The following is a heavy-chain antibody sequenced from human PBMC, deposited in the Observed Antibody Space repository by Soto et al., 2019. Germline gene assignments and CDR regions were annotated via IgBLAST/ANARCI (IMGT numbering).Heavy chain of an antibody. CDR1: GFTFSSYS. CDR2: ISTSSSYI. V-gene: IGHV3-21*04. J-gene: IGHJ6*02. Sequence: GSLRLSCAASGFTFSSYSMNWVRQAPGKGLEWVSGISTSSSYIYYADSVRGRFTITRDNSKNTLYLHMNSLRAEDTAIYYCAKGVQRDYDYFGLDVWGQGTTVTVSS. D-gene: IGHD1-1*01. CDR3: AKGVQRDYDYFGLDV.